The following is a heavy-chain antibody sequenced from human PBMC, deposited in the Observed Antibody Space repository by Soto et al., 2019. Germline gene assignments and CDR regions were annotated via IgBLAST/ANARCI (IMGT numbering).Heavy chain of an antibody. D-gene: IGHD6-13*01. V-gene: IGHV3-30-3*01. CDR3: AIAKSSSWHNFDY. CDR2: MSYDGSQK. CDR1: GFIFSTYT. Sequence: QVQLVESGGGVVQPGRSLRLSCAASGFIFSTYTMHWFRQAPGKGLEWLTVMSYDGSQKYYADSVKGRLTISRDNSKNTLYLQMTSLRAEDTAVYHCAIAKSSSWHNFDYWCQGTLVTVSS. J-gene: IGHJ4*02.